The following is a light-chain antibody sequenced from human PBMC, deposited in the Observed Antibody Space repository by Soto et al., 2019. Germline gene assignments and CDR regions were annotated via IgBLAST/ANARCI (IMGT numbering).Light chain of an antibody. CDR3: QQYNTYSGT. Sequence: DIQMTQSPSTLSASVGDRVTITCRASQSTSSWLAWYQQKPGKAPKVLIYDVSSLESGVPSRFSGSGSGTEFTPTVNSLQPDDFATYYCQQYNTYSGTFGQGTKVEIK. CDR1: QSTSSW. J-gene: IGKJ1*01. V-gene: IGKV1-5*01. CDR2: DVS.